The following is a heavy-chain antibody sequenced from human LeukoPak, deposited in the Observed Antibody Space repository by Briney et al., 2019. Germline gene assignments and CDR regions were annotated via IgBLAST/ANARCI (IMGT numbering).Heavy chain of an antibody. J-gene: IGHJ3*02. CDR3: AKQCGGSDWFDAFDI. Sequence: SGESLRLSCAASGFTFSYYGLHWVRQGPGKGLEWVAVISYDGSNKYYADSVKGRFTISRDNSKNTLYLQMNSLRAEDTAVYYCAKQCGGSDWFDAFDIWGQGTMVTVSS. V-gene: IGHV3-30*18. CDR2: ISYDGSNK. D-gene: IGHD6-19*01. CDR1: GFTFSYYG.